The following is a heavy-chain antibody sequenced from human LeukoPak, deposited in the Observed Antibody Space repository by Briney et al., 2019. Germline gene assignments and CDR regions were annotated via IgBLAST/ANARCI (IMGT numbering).Heavy chain of an antibody. J-gene: IGHJ3*02. CDR2: IYYTGST. CDR3: ARDNYDSSGYYEHALDI. Sequence: PSGTLSLTCTVSGGSISSGDYYWTWIRQPPGKGLEWIAYIYYTGSTYYNPSLKSRVTISVDTSKNQFSLKMTSLTAADTAVYYCARDNYDSSGYYEHALDIWGQGTMVTVSS. CDR1: GGSISSGDYY. D-gene: IGHD3-22*01. V-gene: IGHV4-30-4*01.